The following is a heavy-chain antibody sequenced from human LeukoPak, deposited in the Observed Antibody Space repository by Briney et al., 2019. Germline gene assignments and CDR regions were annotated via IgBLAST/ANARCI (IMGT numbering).Heavy chain of an antibody. D-gene: IGHD1-26*01. Sequence: AGGSLRLSCAASGFTFSSYAMHWVRQAPGKGLEYVSAISSNGGSTYYANSVKGRFTISRDNSKNTLYLQMGSLRAEDMAVYYCARGGIITSYAFEIWGQGAMVTVSS. V-gene: IGHV3-64*01. CDR2: ISSNGGST. J-gene: IGHJ3*02. CDR3: ARGGIITSYAFEI. CDR1: GFTFSSYA.